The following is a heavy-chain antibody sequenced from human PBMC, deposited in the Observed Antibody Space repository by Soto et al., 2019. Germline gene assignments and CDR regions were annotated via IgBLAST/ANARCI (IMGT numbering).Heavy chain of an antibody. V-gene: IGHV3-23*01. CDR1: GCNVSNCA. CDR3: AKARGGSWYFDAFDI. CDR2: ISGSGGST. Sequence: LRFPKRAAGCNVSNCAMRRVSQATRKGLEWVSGISGSGGSTYYADSVKGRFTISKDNSRDTLYLQMNSLRADDTALYYCAKARGGSWYFDAFDIWGQGTMVTVSS. J-gene: IGHJ3*02. D-gene: IGHD6-13*01.